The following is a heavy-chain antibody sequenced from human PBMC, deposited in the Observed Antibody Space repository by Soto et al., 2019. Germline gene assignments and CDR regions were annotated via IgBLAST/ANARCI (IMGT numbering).Heavy chain of an antibody. V-gene: IGHV3-23*01. J-gene: IGHJ3*02. CDR1: GFTFSSYP. D-gene: IGHD2-8*01. CDR2: VTATGSDT. CDR3: TKKGNGNHPFDN. Sequence: PXGSLKLSCSASGFTFSSYPMIWVRQAPEKGLEWVSGVTATGSDTYYADSVKGRFTISRDNSKNTLYLQMNSLRAEDTALYYCTKKGNGNHPFDNWGQGKKVTVS.